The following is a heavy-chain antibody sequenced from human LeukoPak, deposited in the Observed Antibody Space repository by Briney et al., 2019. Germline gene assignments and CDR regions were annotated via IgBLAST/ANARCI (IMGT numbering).Heavy chain of an antibody. V-gene: IGHV1-69*05. CDR3: AAVLTYYYDSSGYYPEY. J-gene: IGHJ4*02. CDR2: ITPLFHTT. D-gene: IGHD3-22*01. Sequence: EASVKVSCKASGGSFRNYVISWVRQAPGQGLEWMGRITPLFHTTDYAQKFQGRVAITRDMSTSTAYMELSSLRSEDAAVYYCAAVLTYYYDSSGYYPEYWGQGTLVTVSS. CDR1: GGSFRNYV.